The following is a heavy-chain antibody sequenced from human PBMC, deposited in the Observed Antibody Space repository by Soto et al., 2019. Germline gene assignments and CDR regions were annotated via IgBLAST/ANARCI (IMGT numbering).Heavy chain of an antibody. CDR2: INYSGST. Sequence: SETLSLTCTVSGGSISSSSYNWGWIRQPPGKGLEWLGTINYSGSTYHNPSLKSRVTISGDTSKKQFSRRLSSVTAADTAVYYCARHNGGGSPYRSDFDYWGQGTLVTVSS. CDR1: GGSISSSSYN. D-gene: IGHD2-15*01. J-gene: IGHJ4*02. V-gene: IGHV4-39*01. CDR3: ARHNGGGSPYRSDFDY.